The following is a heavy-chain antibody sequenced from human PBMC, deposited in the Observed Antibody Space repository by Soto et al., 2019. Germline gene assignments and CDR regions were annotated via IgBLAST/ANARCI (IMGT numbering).Heavy chain of an antibody. J-gene: IGHJ5*02. Sequence: PSETLSLTCAVYGGSFSGYYWNWIRQPPGKGLEWIGEINHSGSTNYNPSLKSRVTISVDTSKNQFSLKLSSVTAADTAVYYCARGGSLIVGATRNWFDPWGQGTLVTVSS. V-gene: IGHV4-34*01. CDR1: GGSFSGYY. CDR2: INHSGST. CDR3: ARGGSLIVGATRNWFDP. D-gene: IGHD1-26*01.